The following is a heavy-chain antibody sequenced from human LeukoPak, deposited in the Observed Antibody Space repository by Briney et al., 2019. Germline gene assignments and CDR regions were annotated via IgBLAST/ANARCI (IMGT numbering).Heavy chain of an antibody. CDR2: IIPIFGTA. Sequence: SVKVSCKASGGTFSSYAISWVRQAPGQGLEWMGGIIPIFGTANYAQKFQGRVTITADKSTSTAYMELSSLRSEDTAVYYCARDKFAKYDNRGYYYISDAFDIWGPGTVVTVSS. CDR1: GGTFSSYA. V-gene: IGHV1-69*06. D-gene: IGHD3-22*01. CDR3: ARDKFAKYDNRGYYYISDAFDI. J-gene: IGHJ3*02.